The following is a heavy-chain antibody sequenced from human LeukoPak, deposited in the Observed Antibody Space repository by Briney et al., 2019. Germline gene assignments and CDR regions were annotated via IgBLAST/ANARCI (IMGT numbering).Heavy chain of an antibody. J-gene: IGHJ4*02. V-gene: IGHV1-2*02. CDR1: GYTFTSYY. CDR3: SRASTMAAPGAMPNDF. CDR2: INPNSGGT. D-gene: IGHD6-13*01. Sequence: ASVKVSCKASGYTFTSYYMHWVRQAPGQGLEWMGWINPNSGGTNYAQKFQGRVTMTRDTSISTAYMELSSLRSDDSAVYFCSRASTMAAPGAMPNDFWGQGTLVTVSS.